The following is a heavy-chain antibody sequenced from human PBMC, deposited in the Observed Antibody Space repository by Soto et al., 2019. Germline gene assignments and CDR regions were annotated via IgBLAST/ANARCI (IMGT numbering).Heavy chain of an antibody. J-gene: IGHJ6*02. CDR3: TREGVRSYYSGMDV. CDR1: EVTFSSHD. D-gene: IGHD3-10*01. Sequence: PGVSLRLSCATSEVTFSSHDMNWVRQAPGKGLEWVSYISSGSGSIYYAASVKGRFTISRDNAKKSLYLQMNSLRDEDTAVYYCTREGVRSYYSGMDVWGQGTTVTVSS. CDR2: ISSGSGSI. V-gene: IGHV3-48*02.